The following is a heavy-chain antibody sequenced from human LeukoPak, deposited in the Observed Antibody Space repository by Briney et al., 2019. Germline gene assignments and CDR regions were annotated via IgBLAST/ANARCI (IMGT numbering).Heavy chain of an antibody. CDR1: GYTFTSYG. J-gene: IGHJ4*02. CDR2: ISAYNGNT. V-gene: IGHV1-18*01. D-gene: IGHD4-17*01. CDR3: ARDSTTVTTFDY. Sequence: ASVKVSCKASGYTFTSYGISWVRQAPGQGLEWMGWISAYNGNTNYAQKLQGRVTMNTDTSTSTAYMELRSLRSDDTAVYYCARDSTTVTTFDYWGQGTLVTVSS.